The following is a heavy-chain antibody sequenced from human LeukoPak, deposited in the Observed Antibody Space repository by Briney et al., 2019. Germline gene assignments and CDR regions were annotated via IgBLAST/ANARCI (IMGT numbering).Heavy chain of an antibody. CDR1: GGSISSSNYY. CDR2: IYYSGST. V-gene: IGHV4-39*02. CDR3: ARDRGGPFDY. J-gene: IGHJ4*02. Sequence: PSETLSLTCTVSGGSISSSNYYWGWIRQPPGKGLEWSGGIYYSGSTYYSPSLKSRVTISVDTSKNHFSLKLSSVTAADTAVYYCARDRGGPFDYWGQGTLVTVSS. D-gene: IGHD3-16*01.